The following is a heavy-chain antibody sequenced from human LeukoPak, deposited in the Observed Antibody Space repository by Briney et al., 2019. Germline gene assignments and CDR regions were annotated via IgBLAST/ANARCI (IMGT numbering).Heavy chain of an antibody. D-gene: IGHD2/OR15-2a*01. CDR1: GGSFSGYY. Sequence: SETLSLTCAVYGGSFSGYYWSWIRQPPGKGLEWIGEINHSGSTNYNPSLKSRVTISVDTSKNQFSLKLSSVTAADTAVYYCARDAPFDWLDPWGQGTLVTVSS. J-gene: IGHJ5*02. CDR3: ARDAPFDWLDP. CDR2: INHSGST. V-gene: IGHV4-34*01.